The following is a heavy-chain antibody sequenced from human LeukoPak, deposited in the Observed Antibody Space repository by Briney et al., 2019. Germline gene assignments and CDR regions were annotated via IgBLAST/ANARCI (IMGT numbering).Heavy chain of an antibody. CDR3: TTGGQIREADY. CDR1: GFTFDDYA. Sequence: PGGSLRLSCAASGFTFDDYAMHWVRQAPGKGLEWVSSISSSSSYIYYADSVKGRFTISRDNAKNSLYLQMNSLRAEDTAVYYCTTGGQIREADYWGQGTLVTVSS. V-gene: IGHV3-21*04. J-gene: IGHJ4*02. D-gene: IGHD3-10*01. CDR2: ISSSSSYI.